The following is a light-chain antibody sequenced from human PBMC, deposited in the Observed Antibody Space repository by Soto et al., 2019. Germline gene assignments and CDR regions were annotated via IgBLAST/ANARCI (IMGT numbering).Light chain of an antibody. CDR3: SSFTSSETRV. V-gene: IGLV2-18*02. CDR2: EVK. Sequence: QSALTQPPSVSGSPGQSVTISCTGTSSDVGGYNRVSWYQQPPGTAPKLIIYEVKNRPSGVPDRFSGSKSGNTASLTISGLQAEDEADYYCSSFTSSETRVFGGGTKVTVL. CDR1: SSDVGGYNR. J-gene: IGLJ3*02.